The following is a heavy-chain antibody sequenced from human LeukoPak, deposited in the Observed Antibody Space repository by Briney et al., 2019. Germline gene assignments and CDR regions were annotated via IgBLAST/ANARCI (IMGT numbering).Heavy chain of an antibody. V-gene: IGHV3-74*01. CDR1: GFIFSGYW. J-gene: IGHJ4*02. D-gene: IGHD6-6*01. CDR2: INSDGSRT. Sequence: TGGSLRLSCAASGFIFSGYWMHWVRQGPGKGLVWVSRINSDGSRTSYADSVEGRFTISRDNAKNTLYLQMSSLRAEDTAVYYCARGGSYSTSSFDYWGQGTLVTASS. CDR3: ARGGSYSTSSFDY.